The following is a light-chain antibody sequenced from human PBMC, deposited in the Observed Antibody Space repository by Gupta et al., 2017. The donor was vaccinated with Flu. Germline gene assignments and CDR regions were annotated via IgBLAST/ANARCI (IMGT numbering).Light chain of an antibody. CDR3: AAWDETLSGHVL. CDR1: GSNIGSNY. J-gene: IGLJ2*01. CDR2: KND. V-gene: IGLV1-47*01. Sequence: QSVLTQPPSASGTPGQRVTITCSGSGSNIGSNYVYWYQQLPETAPKLLIYKNDQRPSGVPDRFSGSKSGTSASLAISGLRSEDEADYYCAAWDETLSGHVLFGGGTKLTVL.